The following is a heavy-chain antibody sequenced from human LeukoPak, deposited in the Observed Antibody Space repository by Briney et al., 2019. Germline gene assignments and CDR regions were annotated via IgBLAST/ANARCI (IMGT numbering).Heavy chain of an antibody. CDR2: ISSSSSTI. CDR1: GFTFSSYS. J-gene: IGHJ4*02. V-gene: IGHV3-48*04. D-gene: IGHD3-22*01. CDR3: ARAWDDSSGYRTFDY. Sequence: GGSLRLSCAASGFTFSSYSMNWVRQAPGKGLEWVSYISSSSSTIYYADSVKGRFTISRDNAKNSLYLQMNSLRAEDTAVYYCARAWDDSSGYRTFDYWGQGTLVTVSS.